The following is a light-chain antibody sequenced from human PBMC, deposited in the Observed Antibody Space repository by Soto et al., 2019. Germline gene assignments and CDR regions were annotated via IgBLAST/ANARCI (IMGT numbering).Light chain of an antibody. CDR2: EVT. CDR3: SSYSGTNNYV. CDR1: SSDVGGYNF. V-gene: IGLV2-8*01. Sequence: ALSPPPSASGSPGQSVTISCTGTSSDVGGYNFVSWYQQHPGKAPKLIIYEVTKRPSGVPDRFSGSKSGNTASLTVSGLQAEDEADYYCSSYSGTNNYVFGTGTKVTVL. J-gene: IGLJ1*01.